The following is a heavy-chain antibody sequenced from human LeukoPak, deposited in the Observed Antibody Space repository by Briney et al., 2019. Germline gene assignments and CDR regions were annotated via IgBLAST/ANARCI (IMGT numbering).Heavy chain of an antibody. CDR2: IIPIFGTA. J-gene: IGHJ4*02. CDR3: ARSTNSRPYYYGSGNYFDY. CDR1: GGTFSSYA. Sequence: SVKVSYKASGGTFSSYAISWVRQAPGQGLEWMGGIIPIFGTANYAQKFQGRVTITADESTSTAYMELSSLRSEDTAVYYCARSTNSRPYYYGSGNYFDYWGQGTLVTVSS. D-gene: IGHD3-10*01. V-gene: IGHV1-69*01.